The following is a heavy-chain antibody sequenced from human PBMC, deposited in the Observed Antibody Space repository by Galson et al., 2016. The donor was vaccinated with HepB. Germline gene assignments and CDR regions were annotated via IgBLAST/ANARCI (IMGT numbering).Heavy chain of an antibody. CDR1: GGSFSGYY. CDR2: IYHSGRT. J-gene: IGHJ3*01. CDR3: ARDSYFDSSGYFYDVFDS. D-gene: IGHD3-22*01. Sequence: ETLSLTCAVYGGSFSGYYWSWIRQPPGRGLEWIGYIYHSGRTNSNPSLKSRVTISIDTSKNQFSLKLNSVTAADTAAYYCARDSYFDSSGYFYDVFDSWGQGTMVTVSS. V-gene: IGHV4-34*11.